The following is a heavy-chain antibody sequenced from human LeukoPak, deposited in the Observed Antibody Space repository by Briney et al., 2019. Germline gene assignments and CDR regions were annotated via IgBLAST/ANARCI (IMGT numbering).Heavy chain of an antibody. J-gene: IGHJ4*02. CDR3: ARLPTDLLAFDS. V-gene: IGHV4-39*01. CDR1: GGSISSHY. CDR2: IYYSGST. D-gene: IGHD2-8*02. Sequence: SETLSLTCTVSGGSISSHYWGWIRQPPGKGLEWIGSIYYSGSTYYNPSLKSRVTISVDSSKNQFSLKLSSVTAADTAVYYCARLPTDLLAFDSWGQGTLVTVSS.